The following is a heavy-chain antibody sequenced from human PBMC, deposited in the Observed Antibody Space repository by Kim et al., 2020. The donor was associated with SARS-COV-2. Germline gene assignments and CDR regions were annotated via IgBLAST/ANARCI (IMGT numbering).Heavy chain of an antibody. Sequence: GGSLRLSCAASGFIVTNHYLTWVRQAPGKGLEWLSMIHIDGTTYYADSVRGRFTISRDTSENTLYLQMNNLRAEDTAIYFCGRGHWGDTPYWGQGTRVTISS. D-gene: IGHD7-27*01. J-gene: IGHJ4*02. CDR2: IHIDGTT. CDR3: GRGHWGDTPY. CDR1: GFIVTNHY. V-gene: IGHV3-53*01.